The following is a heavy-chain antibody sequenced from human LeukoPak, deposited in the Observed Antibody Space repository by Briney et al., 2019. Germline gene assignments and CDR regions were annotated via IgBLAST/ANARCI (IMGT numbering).Heavy chain of an antibody. V-gene: IGHV3-7*01. CDR2: IKHDGSEK. CDR3: ATDRGWRTSGYYLYYFEY. J-gene: IGHJ4*02. Sequence: GGSLRLSCAASGFIFTNYFMSWVRQAPGKGLEWVASIKHDGSEKYYVNSVRGRFTISRDNTMNSLYLQMSSLRAEDTAVYYCATDRGWRTSGYYLYYFEYWGQGTLVTYSS. CDR1: GFIFTNYF. D-gene: IGHD3-3*01.